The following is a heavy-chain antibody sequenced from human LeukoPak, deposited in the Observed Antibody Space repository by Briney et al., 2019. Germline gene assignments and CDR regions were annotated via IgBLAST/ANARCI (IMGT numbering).Heavy chain of an antibody. CDR1: GGSIIGNF. V-gene: IGHV4-59*01. CDR3: ARRRYYDSSGYNPTYYFDY. Sequence: PSETLSLTCTVSGGSIIGNFWTWIRQPPGKRLEWIGYICNTVDTNYNPSLKSRVTISVDMSKNQFSLRLTSVTAADTAVYYCARRRYYDSSGYNPTYYFDYWGQGILVTVSS. CDR2: ICNTVDT. J-gene: IGHJ4*02. D-gene: IGHD3-22*01.